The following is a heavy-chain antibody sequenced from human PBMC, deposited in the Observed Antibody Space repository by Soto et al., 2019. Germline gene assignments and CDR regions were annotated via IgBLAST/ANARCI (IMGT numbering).Heavy chain of an antibody. J-gene: IGHJ6*02. V-gene: IGHV1-69*13. D-gene: IGHD2-2*01. CDR2: ISPFFGTA. CDR1: GYTFTSYG. Sequence: SVKVSCKASGYTFTSYGISWVRQAPGQGLEWMGGISPFFGTANYAQKLQGRVTITADESTSTAYMELSSLRSEDTAVYYCAELAAAFYGMDVWGQGTTVTVSS. CDR3: AELAAAFYGMDV.